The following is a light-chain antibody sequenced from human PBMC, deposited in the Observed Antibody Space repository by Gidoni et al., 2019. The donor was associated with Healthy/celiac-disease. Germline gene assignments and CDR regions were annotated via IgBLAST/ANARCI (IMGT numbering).Light chain of an antibody. Sequence: AIQLTQSPSSLSASVGDRVTITCRASQGISSALAWYQQKPGKAPKLLIYDASSLESGVPTRFSGSGSGTDFTITISSLQPEDFATYYCQQFNSYPRTFGQGTRLEIK. CDR2: DAS. CDR1: QGISSA. CDR3: QQFNSYPRT. V-gene: IGKV1-13*02. J-gene: IGKJ5*01.